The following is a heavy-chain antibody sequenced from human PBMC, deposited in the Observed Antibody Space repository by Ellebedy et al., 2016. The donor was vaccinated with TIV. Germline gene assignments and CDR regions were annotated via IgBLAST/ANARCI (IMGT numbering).Heavy chain of an antibody. Sequence: GGSLRLXXKGSGYTFTRYWIAWVRQMPGRGLEWMGIIYPGDSDTRYRPSFRGQVTISVDKSTSTAYLQWRRLKASDTAMYFCARMSSIDGFDVWGQGTMVTVSS. V-gene: IGHV5-51*01. CDR2: IYPGDSDT. J-gene: IGHJ3*01. D-gene: IGHD6-6*01. CDR1: GYTFTRYW. CDR3: ARMSSIDGFDV.